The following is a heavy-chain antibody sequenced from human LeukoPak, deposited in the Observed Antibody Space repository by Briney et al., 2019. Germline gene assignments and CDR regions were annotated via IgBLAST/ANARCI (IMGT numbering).Heavy chain of an antibody. J-gene: IGHJ4*02. CDR3: ARLIGDRTIYDY. Sequence: GGSPRLSCAASGFTFRTYWMSWVRQAPGKGLEWVASINQGGSETYYVESVKGRFTISRDNAMNSFFLQMNSLRAEDTAVYYCARLIGDRTIYDYWGQGTLVTVSS. D-gene: IGHD6-6*01. CDR2: INQGGSET. CDR1: GFTFRTYW. V-gene: IGHV3-7*01.